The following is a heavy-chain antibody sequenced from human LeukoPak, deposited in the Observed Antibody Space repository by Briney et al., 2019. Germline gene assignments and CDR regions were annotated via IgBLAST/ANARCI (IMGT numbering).Heavy chain of an antibody. J-gene: IGHJ5*02. CDR3: ARVVYYFGSGANWFDP. D-gene: IGHD3-10*01. Sequence: SVKVSCEASGGTFSSYASSWVRQAPGQGVGWMGGIKPIYGTANYTQKFQGRDTITTDESTSTAYMELTSLRPDDPAVYYCARVVYYFGSGANWFDPWGQGTLVTVSS. CDR1: GGTFSSYA. CDR2: IKPIYGTA. V-gene: IGHV1-69*05.